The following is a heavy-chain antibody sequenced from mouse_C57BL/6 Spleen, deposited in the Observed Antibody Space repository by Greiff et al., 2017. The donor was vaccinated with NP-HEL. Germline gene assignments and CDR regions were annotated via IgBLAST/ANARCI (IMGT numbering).Heavy chain of an antibody. V-gene: IGHV6-3*01. CDR2: IRLKSDNYAT. CDR1: GFTFSNYW. J-gene: IGHJ1*03. CDR3: TVYDYDDFDV. Sequence: EVMLVESGGGLVQPGGSMKLSCVASGFTFSNYWMNWVRQSPEKGLEWVAQIRLKSDNYATHYAESVKGRFTISRDDSKSSVYLQMNNLRAEDTGNYYCTVYDYDDFDVWGTGTTVTVSS. D-gene: IGHD2-4*01.